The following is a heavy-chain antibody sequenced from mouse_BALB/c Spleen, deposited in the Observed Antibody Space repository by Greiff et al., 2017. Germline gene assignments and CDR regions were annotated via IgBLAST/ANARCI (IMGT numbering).Heavy chain of an antibody. Sequence: VQLQQPGAELVKPGASVKLSCKASGYTFTSYWMHWVKQRPGQGLEWIGEIDPSDSYTNYNQKFKGKATLTVDKSSSTAYMQLSSLTSEDSAVYYCARRGGYYVSFAYWGQGTLVTVSA. CDR3: ARRGGYYVSFAY. CDR2: IDPSDSYT. J-gene: IGHJ3*01. CDR1: GYTFTSYW. V-gene: IGHV1-69*02. D-gene: IGHD2-3*01.